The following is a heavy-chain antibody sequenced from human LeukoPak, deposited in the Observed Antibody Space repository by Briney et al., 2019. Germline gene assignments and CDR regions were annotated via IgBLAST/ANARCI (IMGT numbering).Heavy chain of an antibody. V-gene: IGHV3-66*01. CDR2: INSDGTT. D-gene: IGHD2/OR15-2a*01. CDR1: GVTVSSSY. CDR3: TRDSTTWARSGY. Sequence: GGSLRLSCAASGVTVSSSYMGWVRQAPRKGLEWVSVINSDGTTYYADSVKGRFTASRDPSKNTLSLQMSSLRVEDTAVNYCTRDSTTWARSGYWGQGTLVTVSS. J-gene: IGHJ4*02.